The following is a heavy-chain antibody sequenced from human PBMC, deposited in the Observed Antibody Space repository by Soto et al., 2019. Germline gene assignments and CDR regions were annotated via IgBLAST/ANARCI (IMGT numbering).Heavy chain of an antibody. Sequence: QVQLVQSGAEVKKPGSSVKVSCKASGGTFSSYAISWVRQAPGQGLEWMGGIIPIFDTADYAQKFQGRLTITADESTSTAYMEPSSLRSEDTXXXXXXXXXXXXXXVYYYGMDVWGQGTTVTVXS. J-gene: IGHJ6*02. CDR1: GGTFSSYA. CDR2: IIPIFDTA. CDR3: XXXXXXXXXVYYYGMDV. V-gene: IGHV1-69*12.